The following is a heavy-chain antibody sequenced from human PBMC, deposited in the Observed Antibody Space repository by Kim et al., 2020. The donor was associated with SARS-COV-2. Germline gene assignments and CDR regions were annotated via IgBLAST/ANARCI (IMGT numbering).Heavy chain of an antibody. V-gene: IGHV3-30*03. CDR3: AGTRDGYKMPNWFDP. D-gene: IGHD5-12*01. Sequence: DSVKGRFTISRDNSKNTLYLQMNSLRAEDTAVYYCAGTRDGYKMPNWFDPWGQGTLVTVSS. J-gene: IGHJ5*02.